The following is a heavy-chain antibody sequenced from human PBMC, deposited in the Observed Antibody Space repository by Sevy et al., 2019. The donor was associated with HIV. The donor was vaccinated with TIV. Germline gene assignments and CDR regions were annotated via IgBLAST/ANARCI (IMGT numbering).Heavy chain of an antibody. CDR2: ISSSSSYI. Sequence: GGSLRLSCAASGFTFSRYSMNWVRQAPGKGLEWVSSISSSSSYIYYADSVKGRFTISRDNAKNSIYLQMNSLRAEDTAVYYCARATYYYDTSGPYFFDFWGQGTLVTVSS. CDR1: GFTFSRYS. V-gene: IGHV3-21*01. D-gene: IGHD3-22*01. CDR3: ARATYYYDTSGPYFFDF. J-gene: IGHJ4*02.